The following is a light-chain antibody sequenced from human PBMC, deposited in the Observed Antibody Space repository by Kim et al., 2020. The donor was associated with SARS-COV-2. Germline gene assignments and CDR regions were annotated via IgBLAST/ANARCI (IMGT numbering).Light chain of an antibody. J-gene: IGKJ5*01. CDR3: QQTHSFPIT. Sequence: DIQMTQSPSSVSASVGDRVSITCRASRGISVWLDWYQQKPGKAPKLLIYSSSTLQSGVPSRFSGSGSGTDFTLTISSLQPEDFATYYCQQTHSFPITFGQGTRLEIK. CDR2: SSS. V-gene: IGKV1-12*01. CDR1: RGISVW.